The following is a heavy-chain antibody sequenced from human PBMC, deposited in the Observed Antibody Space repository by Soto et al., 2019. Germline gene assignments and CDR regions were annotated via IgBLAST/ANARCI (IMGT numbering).Heavy chain of an antibody. Sequence: QVQLQESGPGLVKPSETLSLTCTVSGGSISSYYWSWIRQPPGKRLEWIGYIYYSGSTNYNPSLKGRVTISVDTSKNRFSLELRSVTAADTAVYYCARDSVGSGYDWGQGTLVTVSS. J-gene: IGHJ4*02. CDR3: ARDSVGSGYD. CDR2: IYYSGST. D-gene: IGHD5-12*01. V-gene: IGHV4-59*01. CDR1: GGSISSYY.